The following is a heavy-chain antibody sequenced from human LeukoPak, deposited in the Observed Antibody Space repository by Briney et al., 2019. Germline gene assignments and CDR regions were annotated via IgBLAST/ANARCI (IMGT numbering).Heavy chain of an antibody. Sequence: QSGGSLRLSCAASGFTFSSYAMHWVRQAPGKGLEWVAVISYDGSNKYYADSVKGRFTISRDDARNSLYLQMNSLRAEDTAVYYCAKDILAAGLFFDYWGQGTLVTVSS. CDR1: GFTFSSYA. D-gene: IGHD6-13*01. J-gene: IGHJ4*02. CDR2: ISYDGSNK. CDR3: AKDILAAGLFFDY. V-gene: IGHV3-30-3*01.